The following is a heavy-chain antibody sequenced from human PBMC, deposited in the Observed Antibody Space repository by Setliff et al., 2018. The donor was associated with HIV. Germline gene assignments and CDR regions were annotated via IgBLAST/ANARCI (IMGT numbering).Heavy chain of an antibody. CDR3: ARLGDYGSGGWFDP. Sequence: KPSETLSLTCAVSGYSISSGYYWGWIRQPPGKGLEWIGSIYHTGSTYYNPSLKSRVTISVDTSKNQFSLKLSSVTAADTAVYYCARLGDYGSGGWFDPWGQGTLVTVS. CDR2: IYHTGST. D-gene: IGHD3-10*01. J-gene: IGHJ5*02. V-gene: IGHV4-38-2*01. CDR1: GYSISSGYY.